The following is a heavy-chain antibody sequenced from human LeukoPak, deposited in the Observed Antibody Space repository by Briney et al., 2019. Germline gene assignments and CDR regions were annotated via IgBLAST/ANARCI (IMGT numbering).Heavy chain of an antibody. CDR1: GGTFSSYA. CDR2: IIPIFGTA. Sequence: VASVKVSCKASGGTFSSYAISWVRQAPGQGLEWMGGIIPIFGTANYAQKFQGRVTITTDESTSTAYMELSSLRSEDTAVYYCARLYCSGGSCHEDYWGQGTLVTVSS. CDR3: ARLYCSGGSCHEDY. D-gene: IGHD2-15*01. J-gene: IGHJ4*02. V-gene: IGHV1-69*05.